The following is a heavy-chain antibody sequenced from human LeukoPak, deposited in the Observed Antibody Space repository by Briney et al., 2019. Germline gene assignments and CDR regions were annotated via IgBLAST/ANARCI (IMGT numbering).Heavy chain of an antibody. J-gene: IGHJ4*02. CDR2: IRSKANSYAT. Sequence: PGGSLRLSCAASGFTFSGSAMRWVRQASGKGLEWVGRIRSKANSYATAYAASVKGRFTISRDDSKNTAYLQMNSLKTEDTAVYYCTRITVTTSSGTDYWGQGTLVTVSS. V-gene: IGHV3-73*01. CDR3: TRITVTTSSGTDY. CDR1: GFTFSGSA. D-gene: IGHD4-11*01.